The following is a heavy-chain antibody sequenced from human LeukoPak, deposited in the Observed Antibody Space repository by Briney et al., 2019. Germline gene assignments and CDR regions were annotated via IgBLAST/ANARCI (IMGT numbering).Heavy chain of an antibody. CDR3: ARHGASGSYLYYFDY. D-gene: IGHD1-26*01. CDR2: INYSGST. V-gene: IGHV4-59*08. J-gene: IGHJ4*02. Sequence: SETLSLTCTVSGGSISAYYWSWIRQTPGQGLEWIGYINYSGSTNYNPSLKSRVTISVDTSKNQFSLKLSSVTAADTAVYFCARHGASGSYLYYFDYWGQGTLVTVSS. CDR1: GGSISAYY.